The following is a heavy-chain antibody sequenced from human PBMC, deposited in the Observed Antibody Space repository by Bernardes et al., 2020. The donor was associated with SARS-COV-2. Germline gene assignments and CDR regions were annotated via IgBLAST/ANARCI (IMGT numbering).Heavy chain of an antibody. CDR3: ARGSAAVVSHFMLLFANWYFDL. CDR2: INDSGST. Sequence: SETLSLTCAVYSGSFSGYYWSWIRQTPGKGLEWIGEINDSGSTKYNPALKSRVPTSVDPSKNQFSLKLNSVTAADTAVYYCARGSAAVVSHFMLLFANWYFDLWGRGTLVTVSS. CDR1: SGSFSGYY. D-gene: IGHD2-15*01. J-gene: IGHJ2*01. V-gene: IGHV4-34*01.